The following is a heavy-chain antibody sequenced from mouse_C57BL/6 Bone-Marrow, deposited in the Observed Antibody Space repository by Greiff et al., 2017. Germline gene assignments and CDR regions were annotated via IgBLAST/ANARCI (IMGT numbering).Heavy chain of an antibody. CDR3: ARSDYYGSRTRYFDV. J-gene: IGHJ1*03. CDR2: IYPRSGNT. CDR1: GYTFTSYG. Sequence: QVQLKESGAELARPGASVKLSCKASGYTFTSYGISWVKQRTGQGLEWIGEIYPRSGNTYYNEKFKGKATLTADKSSSTAYMELRSLTSEDSAVYFCARSDYYGSRTRYFDVWGTGTTVTVSS. D-gene: IGHD1-1*01. V-gene: IGHV1-81*01.